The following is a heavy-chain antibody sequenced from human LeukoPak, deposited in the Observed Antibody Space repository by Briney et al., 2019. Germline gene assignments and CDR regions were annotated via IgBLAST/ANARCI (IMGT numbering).Heavy chain of an antibody. D-gene: IGHD2-2*02. Sequence: GGSLRLSCAASGFAFSSYWMHWVRQAPGKGLVWVSRINSDGYSTNYADSVKGRFTISRDNSKNTLYLQMNSLRAEDTAVYYCAKESPAPYCSSTSCYTGYMDVWGKGTTVTVSS. CDR1: GFAFSSYW. CDR2: INSDGYST. CDR3: AKESPAPYCSSTSCYTGYMDV. J-gene: IGHJ6*03. V-gene: IGHV3-74*01.